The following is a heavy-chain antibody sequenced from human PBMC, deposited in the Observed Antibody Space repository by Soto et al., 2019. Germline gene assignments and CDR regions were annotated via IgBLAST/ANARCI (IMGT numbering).Heavy chain of an antibody. D-gene: IGHD3-9*01. CDR1: GGSFLGYY. CDR2: INHSGST. CDR3: ARVGYYDILTGSTAYYYGMDV. J-gene: IGHJ6*02. Sequence: SATLYLTCAVYGGSFLGYYWSWIRQPPGQGLEWIGEINHSGSTNYNPSLKSRDTISVDTSKNQFSLKLSSVTAADTAVYYCARVGYYDILTGSTAYYYGMDVWGQGTTVT. V-gene: IGHV4-34*01.